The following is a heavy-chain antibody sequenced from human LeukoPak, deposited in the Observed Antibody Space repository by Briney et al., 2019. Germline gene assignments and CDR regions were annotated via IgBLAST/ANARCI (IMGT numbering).Heavy chain of an antibody. V-gene: IGHV5-51*01. CDR2: IYPADSDT. J-gene: IGHJ4*02. CDR1: GYSFSSYW. Sequence: GESLKISCQGSGYSFSSYWIGWVRQMPGKGLEWMGIIYPADSDTRYSPSFQGQVIMSADKSTNTAYLQWSSLKASDTAMYYCARHVVPYSSGLAGSDSWGQGALVTVSS. D-gene: IGHD6-19*01. CDR3: ARHVVPYSSGLAGSDS.